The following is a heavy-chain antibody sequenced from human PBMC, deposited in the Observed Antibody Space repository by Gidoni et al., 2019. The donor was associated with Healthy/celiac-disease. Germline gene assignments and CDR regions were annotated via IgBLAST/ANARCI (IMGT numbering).Heavy chain of an antibody. CDR3: AKDWASGSYWGPFDY. V-gene: IGHV3-23*01. D-gene: IGHD1-26*01. CDR2: IRGSGGST. CDR1: GFTFRNYA. Sequence: EVQLLESGGGLVQPGGSLRLPFAASGFTFRNYAMSWVRPAPGKGMEWVSAIRGSGGSTYYADSVKGRFTISRDNSKNTLYLQMNSLRAEDTAVYYCAKDWASGSYWGPFDYWGQGTLVTVSS. J-gene: IGHJ4*02.